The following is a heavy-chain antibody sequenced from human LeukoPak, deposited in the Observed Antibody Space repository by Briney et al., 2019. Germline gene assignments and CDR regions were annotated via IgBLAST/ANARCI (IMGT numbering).Heavy chain of an antibody. J-gene: IGHJ6*02. CDR2: INHSGST. CDR3: ARDVGNYGVDV. D-gene: IGHD1-26*01. Sequence: SETLSLTCAVYGGSFSGYYWSWIRQPPGKGLEWIGEINHSGSTNYNPPLKSRVTISVDTSKNQFSLKLSSVTAADTAVYYCARDVGNYGVDVWGQGTTVTVSS. CDR1: GGSFSGYY. V-gene: IGHV4-34*01.